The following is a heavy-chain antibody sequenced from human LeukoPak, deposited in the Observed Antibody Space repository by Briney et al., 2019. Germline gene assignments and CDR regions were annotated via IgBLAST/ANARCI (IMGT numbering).Heavy chain of an antibody. CDR1: SGSFSGHY. D-gene: IGHD2-2*01. CDR2: MNHSGST. J-gene: IGHJ5*02. CDR3: ARGPDIVVVPAGLPRWDIWFEP. Sequence: PSETLSLTCAVYSGSFSGHYWSCMRQPPGKGLEWIGEMNHSGSTNYNPSLRSRVTISVDTSKNQFSLKLSSLTAADTAVYYCARGPDIVVVPAGLPRWDIWFEPWGERTLVTVFS. V-gene: IGHV4-34*01.